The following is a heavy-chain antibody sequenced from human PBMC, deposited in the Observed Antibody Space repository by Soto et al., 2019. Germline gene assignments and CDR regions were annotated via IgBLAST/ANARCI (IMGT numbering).Heavy chain of an antibody. D-gene: IGHD1-26*01. CDR2: IYYSGST. V-gene: IGHV4-39*01. Sequence: SETLSLTCTVSGGSISSSSYYWGWIRQPPGKGLEWIGSIYYSGSTYYNPSLKSRVTISVDTSKNQFSLKLSSVTAADTAVYYCATKQGEYYFDYWGQGTLVTVS. J-gene: IGHJ4*02. CDR1: GGSISSSSYY. CDR3: ATKQGEYYFDY.